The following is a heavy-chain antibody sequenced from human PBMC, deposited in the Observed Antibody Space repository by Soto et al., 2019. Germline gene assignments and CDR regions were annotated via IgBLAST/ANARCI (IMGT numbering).Heavy chain of an antibody. CDR2: VSGNGGRI. V-gene: IGHV3-23*01. CDR3: VNDPVSEGSSGAWFDY. J-gene: IGHJ4*02. D-gene: IGHD2-15*01. CDR1: GFTFSNYA. Sequence: LRLSCAVSGFTFSNYAMTWVRQARGKGLGGGSLVSGNGGRIVYADSVRGRFTISRDNSKNTLYLHLHSMRLKDTAVYYCVNDPVSEGSSGAWFDYWGQGTLVTVSS.